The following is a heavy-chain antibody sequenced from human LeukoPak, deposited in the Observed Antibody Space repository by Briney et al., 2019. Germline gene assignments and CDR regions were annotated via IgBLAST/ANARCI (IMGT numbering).Heavy chain of an antibody. Sequence: SVKVSCKASGGTFSSYPFTWVRQAPGQGLEWMGGIIPIFGTANYAQKFQGRVTITADESTSTAYMELSSLRSEDTAVYYCANSILGVVIDAFDIWGQGTMVTASS. CDR3: ANSILGVVIDAFDI. CDR1: GGTFSSYP. D-gene: IGHD3-3*01. J-gene: IGHJ3*02. V-gene: IGHV1-69*01. CDR2: IIPIFGTA.